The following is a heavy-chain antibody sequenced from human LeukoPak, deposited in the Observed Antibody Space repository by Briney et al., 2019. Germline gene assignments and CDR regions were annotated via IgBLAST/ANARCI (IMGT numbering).Heavy chain of an antibody. CDR3: AKGAASRGYTYVAN. Sequence: PGGSLRLSCAASGFTFSSCALSWVRQAPGKGLEWVSGISGSGGSTYYSDSAKGRFTISRDNSNNTLYLQMNSLRAEDTAVYYRAKGAASRGYTYVANWGQGTLVTVSS. V-gene: IGHV3-23*01. J-gene: IGHJ4*02. CDR1: GFTFSSCA. D-gene: IGHD5-18*01. CDR2: ISGSGGST.